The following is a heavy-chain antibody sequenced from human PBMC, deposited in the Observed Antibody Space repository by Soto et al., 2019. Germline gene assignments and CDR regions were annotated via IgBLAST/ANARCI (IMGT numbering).Heavy chain of an antibody. CDR2: INPFDGSR. J-gene: IGHJ4*02. CDR3: ARLGGYYQALDS. D-gene: IGHD3-22*01. Sequence: GASVKVSCKASGYIFASYYLHWVRQATGQGLEWMGWINPFDGSRMFAQSFQGRVTFTRDTSTSTVYMELSGLRSDDTAVYYCARLGGYYQALDSWGQGTLVTVSS. V-gene: IGHV1-46*01. CDR1: GYIFASYY.